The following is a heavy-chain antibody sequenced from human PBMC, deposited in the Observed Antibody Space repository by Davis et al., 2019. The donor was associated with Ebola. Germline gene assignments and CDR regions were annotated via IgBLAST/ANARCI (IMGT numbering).Heavy chain of an antibody. CDR1: AYTFTTYY. CDR2: INPNDGRT. D-gene: IGHD5-12*01. CDR3: TTPGGQDSGYDVFDI. J-gene: IGHJ3*02. Sequence: AASVKVSCKASAYTFTTYYMHWVRQAPGQGLEWMGVINPNDGRTIYAQKFQGRVTVTRDTSTTTVYMDLSSLRAEDTALYYCTTPGGQDSGYDVFDIWGQGTMVTVSS. V-gene: IGHV1-46*03.